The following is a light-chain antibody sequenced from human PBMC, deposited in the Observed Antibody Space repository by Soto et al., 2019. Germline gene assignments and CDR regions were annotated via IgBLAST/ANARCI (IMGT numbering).Light chain of an antibody. J-gene: IGKJ3*01. Sequence: DIQMPQSPSSLSASVGDRVTITCRASQSIISYLNWYQQKPGKAPKLLIYAASSLQSGVPSRCSGSGSETDFTLTTSSLQPDDFATYYCQQSYSTPFTFGPGTKVDIK. CDR3: QQSYSTPFT. CDR2: AAS. CDR1: QSIISY. V-gene: IGKV1-39*01.